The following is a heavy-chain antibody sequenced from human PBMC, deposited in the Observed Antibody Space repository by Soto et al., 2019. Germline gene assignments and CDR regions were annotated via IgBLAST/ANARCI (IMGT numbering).Heavy chain of an antibody. CDR3: TRKRFGMDV. CDR2: IKEDGSEK. J-gene: IGHJ6*02. CDR1: GFTFSNSW. V-gene: IGHV3-7*03. Sequence: EVQLVESGGGLVQPGESLRLSCAASGFTFSNSWMSWVRQAPGKGLEWVANIKEDGSEKDYVDPVKGRFTITRDNAKNSLYLQMNNLRAEDTAVYFCTRKRFGMDVWGQGTTVTFSS.